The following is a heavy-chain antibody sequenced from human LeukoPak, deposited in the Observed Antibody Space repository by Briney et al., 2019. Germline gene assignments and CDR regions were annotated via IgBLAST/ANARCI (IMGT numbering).Heavy chain of an antibody. D-gene: IGHD6-13*01. Sequence: SETLSLTCAVYGGSFSGYYWSWIRQPPGKGLEWIGEINHSGSTNYNPSLKSRVTISVDTSKNQFSLKLSSVTAADTAVYYCARHRRIAAAGPAWTYYYYYYMDVWGKGTTVTISS. J-gene: IGHJ6*03. CDR1: GGSFSGYY. CDR3: ARHRRIAAAGPAWTYYYYYYMDV. V-gene: IGHV4-34*01. CDR2: INHSGST.